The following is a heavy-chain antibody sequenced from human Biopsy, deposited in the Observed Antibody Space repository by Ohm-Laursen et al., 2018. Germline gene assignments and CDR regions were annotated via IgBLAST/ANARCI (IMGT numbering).Heavy chain of an antibody. V-gene: IGHV1-69*06. CDR2: SIPILGTG. D-gene: IGHD3-9*01. Sequence: SVKVSCNAPGGTFSNYGVNWVRQAPGQGLEWLGGSIPILGTGNYAQKFQDRVTVAADTSTSTATMELRSLRSDDTAVYYCATKLTGYFHHWGQGTLVIVSS. J-gene: IGHJ1*01. CDR1: GGTFSNYG. CDR3: ATKLTGYFHH.